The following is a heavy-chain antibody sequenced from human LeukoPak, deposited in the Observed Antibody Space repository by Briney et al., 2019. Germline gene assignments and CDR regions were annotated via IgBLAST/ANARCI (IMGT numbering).Heavy chain of an antibody. CDR3: ARGNSGSIFGVLSNYYYYYMDV. D-gene: IGHD3-3*01. CDR1: GGSISSSSSY. J-gene: IGHJ6*03. V-gene: IGHV4-39*07. CDR2: IYFSGST. Sequence: SETLSLTCTVSGGSISSSSSYWGWFRQPPGKGRDGFGTIYFSGSTYYNPSLKSPVTISVDTSKNQFSLKLSSVTAADTAVYYCARGNSGSIFGVLSNYYYYYMDVWGKGTTVTVSS.